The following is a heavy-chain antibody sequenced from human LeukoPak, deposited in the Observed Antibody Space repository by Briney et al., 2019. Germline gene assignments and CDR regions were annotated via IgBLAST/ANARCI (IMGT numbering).Heavy chain of an antibody. D-gene: IGHD3-3*01. J-gene: IGHJ6*03. CDR2: RKQDGSET. CDR1: GFTFSSDW. V-gene: IGHV3-7*01. CDR3: ARYGTYYDFWSGYYTLYYYYYYMDV. Sequence: GGSLRLSCAASGFTFSSDWMRWFRQAPGEGLEGVANRKQDGSETYYVDSVKGRFTISGDTAKNSLYLQMNTLRAEDTAVYYCARYGTYYDFWSGYYTLYYYYYYMDVWGKGTTVTVSS.